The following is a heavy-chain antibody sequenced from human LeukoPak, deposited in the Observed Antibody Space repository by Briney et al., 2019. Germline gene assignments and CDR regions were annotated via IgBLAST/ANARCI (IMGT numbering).Heavy chain of an antibody. CDR3: ARSSRIAVTGTGGRFDP. J-gene: IGHJ5*02. CDR1: GYTFTGYY. CDR2: INPNSGGT. Sequence: GASVKVSCKASGYTFTGYYMHWVRQAPGQGLEWMGWINPNSGGTNYAQKFQGRVTMTRDTSISTAYMELSRLRSDDTAVYYCARSSRIAVTGTGGRFDPWGQGTLVTVSS. D-gene: IGHD6-19*01. V-gene: IGHV1-2*02.